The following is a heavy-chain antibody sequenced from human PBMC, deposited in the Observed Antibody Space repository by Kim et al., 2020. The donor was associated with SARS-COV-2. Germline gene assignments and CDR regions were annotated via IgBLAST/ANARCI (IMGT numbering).Heavy chain of an antibody. J-gene: IGHJ2*01. CDR1: GFPFSSYA. V-gene: IGHV3-23*03. CDR3: ATTRGGNWYFDL. CDR2: IYGGGSGT. D-gene: IGHD3-10*01. Sequence: GGSLRLSCAASGFPFSSYAMSWVRQAPGKGLEWVSLIYGGGSGTFYANSVKGRFTISRDNSENTLSLQMNNLRVEDTALYYCATTRGGNWYFDLWGRGTL.